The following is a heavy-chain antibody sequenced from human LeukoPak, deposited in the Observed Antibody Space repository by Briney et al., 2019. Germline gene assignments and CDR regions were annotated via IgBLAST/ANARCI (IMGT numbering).Heavy chain of an antibody. CDR3: ARGVEDSSGYYSVGY. V-gene: IGHV1-46*01. J-gene: IGHJ4*02. CDR2: SNPSGGST. Sequence: ASVKVSCKACGYIFTSYYMHWVRQAPGQGLEWMGISNPSGGSTRYAQKFQGRVTMTRDTSTSTVYMELSSLRSEDTAVYYCARGVEDSSGYYSVGYWGQGTLVTVSS. CDR1: GYIFTSYY. D-gene: IGHD3-22*01.